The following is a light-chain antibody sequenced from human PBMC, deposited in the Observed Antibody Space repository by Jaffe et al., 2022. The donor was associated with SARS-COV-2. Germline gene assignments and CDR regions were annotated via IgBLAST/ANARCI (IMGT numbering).Light chain of an antibody. V-gene: IGLV1-47*01. J-gene: IGLJ3*02. CDR3: ATWDDSLSGPV. CDR1: TSNIGGNY. CDR2: KNT. Sequence: QSMLTQPPSASGTPGQRVTISCSGTTSNIGGNYAYWYQQVPGTAPRLFIYKNTQRPSGVPDRFSGSKSGTSASLVIRGLRSEDEAAYYCATWDDSLSGPVFGGGTKLTVL.